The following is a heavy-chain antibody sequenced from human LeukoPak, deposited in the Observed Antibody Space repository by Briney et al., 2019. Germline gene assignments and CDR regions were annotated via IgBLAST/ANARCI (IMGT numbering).Heavy chain of an antibody. CDR2: IIGSGGSA. CDR3: AKDYVEFDS. J-gene: IGHJ4*02. Sequence: GVSLRLSCAASGFTFSGYAMTWVRQAPGKGLEGVAAIIGSGGSAFYADSVKGRFTISRDNSRNTLFLQMNSLRVEDTAVYYCAKDYVEFDSWGQGTLVTVSS. D-gene: IGHD3-16*01. V-gene: IGHV3-23*01. CDR1: GFTFSGYA.